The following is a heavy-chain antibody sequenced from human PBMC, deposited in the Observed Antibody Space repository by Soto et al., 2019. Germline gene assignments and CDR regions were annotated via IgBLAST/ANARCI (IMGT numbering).Heavy chain of an antibody. J-gene: IGHJ5*02. CDR3: ARSYMVRGLVNWFAP. D-gene: IGHD3-10*01. CDR1: GGCISSRNG. CDR2: IYHSGST. Sequence: SETLSLTCAVSGGCISSRNGWSWVRQPPGKGLEWIGEIYHSGSTNYNPSLKSRVTISVDKSKNQFSLRLSSVTAADTDVFYCARSYMVRGLVNWFAPWGQGTFVTVSS. V-gene: IGHV4-4*02.